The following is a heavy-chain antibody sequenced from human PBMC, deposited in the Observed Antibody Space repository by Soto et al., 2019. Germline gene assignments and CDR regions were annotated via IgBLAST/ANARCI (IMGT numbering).Heavy chain of an antibody. D-gene: IGHD3-22*01. Sequence: AVKVSCQASGGTFSSYAISWVRQAPGQGLGWMGGIIPIFGTANYAQEFQGRVTITADESTSTAYMELSSLRAEDTAVYYCAREGTDSSGSSFDYWGQGTLVTVSS. CDR1: GGTFSSYA. V-gene: IGHV1-69*13. J-gene: IGHJ4*02. CDR3: AREGTDSSGSSFDY. CDR2: IIPIFGTA.